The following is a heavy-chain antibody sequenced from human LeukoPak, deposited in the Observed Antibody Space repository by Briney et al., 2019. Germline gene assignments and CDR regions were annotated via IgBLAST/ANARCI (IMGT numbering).Heavy chain of an antibody. CDR3: AREVAITMVRGVIPDNWFDP. CDR2: IYYSGIT. D-gene: IGHD3-10*01. Sequence: SETLSLTCTVSGGSISIGDYYWRWVRQPPGKVLEWIEYIYYSGITYYHPSLKSRVTISVDTSKNQFSLTLGSVTAADTAVNYCAREVAITMVRGVIPDNWFDPWGQGTLVTVSS. CDR1: GGSISIGDYY. J-gene: IGHJ5*02. V-gene: IGHV4-30-4*01.